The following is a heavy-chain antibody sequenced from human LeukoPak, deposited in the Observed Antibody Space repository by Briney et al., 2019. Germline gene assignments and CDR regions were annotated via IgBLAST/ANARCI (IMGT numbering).Heavy chain of an antibody. J-gene: IGHJ6*03. CDR3: ARTGSGSYQHYYYYMDV. V-gene: IGHV1-69*05. Sequence: SVKVSCKASGGTFSSYAISWVRQAPGQGLEWMGGIIPIFGTANYAQKFQGRVTITTDESTSTAYMELSSLRSEDTAVYYCARTGSGSYQHYYYYMDVWGKGTTVTVSS. CDR2: IIPIFGTA. CDR1: GGTFSSYA. D-gene: IGHD3-10*01.